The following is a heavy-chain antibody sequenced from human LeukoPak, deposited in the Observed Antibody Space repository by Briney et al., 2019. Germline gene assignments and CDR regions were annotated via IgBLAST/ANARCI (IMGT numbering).Heavy chain of an antibody. V-gene: IGHV3-74*01. CDR2: INGDGSST. J-gene: IGHJ4*02. D-gene: IGHD6-19*01. Sequence: PGGSLRLPCAASGFNLSSYWMHWVRQAPGKGLVWVSRINGDGSSTPYANSVKGRFTISRDNAKNTLYLQMHSLRADDTAVYYCARGSTSGWPDYFDYWGQGSVVTVSS. CDR1: GFNLSSYW. CDR3: ARGSTSGWPDYFDY.